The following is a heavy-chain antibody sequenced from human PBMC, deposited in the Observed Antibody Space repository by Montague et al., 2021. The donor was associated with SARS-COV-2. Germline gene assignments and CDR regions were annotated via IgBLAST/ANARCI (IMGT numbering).Heavy chain of an antibody. Sequence: SETLSLTCTVSGGSITNYYWTWIRQSPGRGLEWIGYIYYSATTNYNPSLKSRVTMSIDTSKNQFSLRLSSVTAADTAVYYCARGGTRDIVLVPSALDYWGRGIPVTVSS. V-gene: IGHV4-59*08. CDR3: ARGGTRDIVLVPSALDY. CDR1: GGSITNYY. CDR2: IYYSATT. J-gene: IGHJ4*02. D-gene: IGHD2-2*01.